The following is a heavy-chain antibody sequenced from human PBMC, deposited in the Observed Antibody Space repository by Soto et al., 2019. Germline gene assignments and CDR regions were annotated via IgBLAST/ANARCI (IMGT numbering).Heavy chain of an antibody. J-gene: IGHJ5*02. Sequence: QLQLQESGSGLVKPSQTLSLTCAVSGGSISSGGYSWSWIRQPPGKGLEWIGYIYHSGSTYYNPSHKGRVTISVDRSKNPFSLKLSSVTAADTAVYYCARVAYCGGDCYRGFDPWGQGTLVTVSS. V-gene: IGHV4-30-2*01. CDR2: IYHSGST. CDR3: ARVAYCGGDCYRGFDP. CDR1: GGSISSGGYS. D-gene: IGHD2-21*02.